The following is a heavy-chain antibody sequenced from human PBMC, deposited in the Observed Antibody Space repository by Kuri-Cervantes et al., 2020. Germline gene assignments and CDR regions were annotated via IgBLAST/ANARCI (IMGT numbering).Heavy chain of an antibody. CDR2: IYFGDTT. CDR3: TRAPYFDRNSFDFDY. D-gene: IGHD3-22*01. J-gene: IGHJ4*02. CDR1: GFTVSSHY. V-gene: IGHV3-53*01. Sequence: GESLKISCAASGFTVSSHYMSWARQAPGKGLEWVSIIYFGDTTYYADSVKGRFTISRDRSKNTLYLQMNNLRAEDTAMYYCTRAPYFDRNSFDFDYWGQGTLVTVSS.